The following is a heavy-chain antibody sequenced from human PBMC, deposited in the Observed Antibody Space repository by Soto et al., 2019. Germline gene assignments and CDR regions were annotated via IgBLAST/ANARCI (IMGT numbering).Heavy chain of an antibody. CDR2: IYYSGST. D-gene: IGHD5-12*01. V-gene: IGHV4-59*01. CDR1: GGSISSYY. Sequence: SETLSLTCTVSGGSISSYYWSWIRQPPGKGLEWIGYIYYSGSTNYNPPLKSRVTISVDTSKNQFSLKLSSVTAADTAVYYCARGDGSGYDFGGAFDIWGQGTMVTVSS. J-gene: IGHJ3*02. CDR3: ARGDGSGYDFGGAFDI.